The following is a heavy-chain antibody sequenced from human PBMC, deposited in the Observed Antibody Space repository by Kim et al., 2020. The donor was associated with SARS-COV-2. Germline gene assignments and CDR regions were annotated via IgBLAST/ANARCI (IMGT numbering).Heavy chain of an antibody. D-gene: IGHD2-2*01. Sequence: GGSLRLSCAASGFTFSSYEMNWVRQAPGKGLEWVSYISSSGSTIYYADSVKGRFTISRDNAKNSLYLQMNSLRAEDTAVYYCARDLVVPAAKAPWGQGTLVTVSS. V-gene: IGHV3-48*03. CDR1: GFTFSSYE. J-gene: IGHJ5*02. CDR3: ARDLVVPAAKAP. CDR2: ISSSGSTI.